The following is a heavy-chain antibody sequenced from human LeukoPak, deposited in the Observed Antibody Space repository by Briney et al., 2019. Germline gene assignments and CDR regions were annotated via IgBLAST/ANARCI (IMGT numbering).Heavy chain of an antibody. CDR3: ARERNDYYDSSGHPYWYFDL. J-gene: IGHJ2*01. CDR2: IYYSGST. V-gene: IGHV4-59*01. Sequence: SETLSLTCTVSGGSISSYYWSWIRQPPGKGLEWIGYIYYSGSTNYNPSLKSRVTISVDTSKNQFSLKLSSVTAADTAVYHCARERNDYYDSSGHPYWYFDLWGRGTLVTVSS. CDR1: GGSISSYY. D-gene: IGHD3-22*01.